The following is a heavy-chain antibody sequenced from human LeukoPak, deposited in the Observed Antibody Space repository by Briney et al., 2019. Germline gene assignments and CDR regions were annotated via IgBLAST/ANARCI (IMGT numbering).Heavy chain of an antibody. D-gene: IGHD2-2*01. CDR3: ARLKTDIVVVPAAIFDY. CDR1: GFTFSSYE. V-gene: IGHV3-48*03. CDR2: ISSSGSTK. Sequence: GGSLRLSCAASGFTFSSYEMNWVRQAPGKGLEWLSYISSSGSTKYYVDSVKGRFTISRDNAKNSLYLQMNSLRAEDTAVYYCARLKTDIVVVPAAIFDYWGQGTLVTVSS. J-gene: IGHJ4*02.